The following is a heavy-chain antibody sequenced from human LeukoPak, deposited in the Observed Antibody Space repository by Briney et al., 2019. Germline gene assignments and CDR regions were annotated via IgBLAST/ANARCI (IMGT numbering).Heavy chain of an antibody. Sequence: SGGSLRLSCAASGFTFSSYGMNWVRQAPGKGLEWVSYISSRSTTIYYADSVKGRFTISRDNAKNSLYLQMNSLRAEDTAVFYCARGNIVVLPAAASFDYWGQGTLVTVSS. V-gene: IGHV3-48*01. J-gene: IGHJ4*02. CDR1: GFTFSSYG. D-gene: IGHD2-2*01. CDR2: ISSRSTTI. CDR3: ARGNIVVLPAAASFDY.